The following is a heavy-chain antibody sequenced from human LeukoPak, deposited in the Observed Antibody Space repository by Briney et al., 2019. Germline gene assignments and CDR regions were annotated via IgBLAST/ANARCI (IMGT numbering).Heavy chain of an antibody. J-gene: IGHJ5*02. CDR3: ARYPPMGPSNWFDP. CDR2: INHSGST. V-gene: IGHV4-34*01. Sequence: SETLSLTCAVYGGSFSGYYWSWIRQPPGKGLEWIGEINHSGSTNYNPSLKSRVTISVDKSKNQFSLKLSSVTAADTAVHYCARYPPMGPSNWFDPWGQGTLVTVSS. CDR1: GGSFSGYY.